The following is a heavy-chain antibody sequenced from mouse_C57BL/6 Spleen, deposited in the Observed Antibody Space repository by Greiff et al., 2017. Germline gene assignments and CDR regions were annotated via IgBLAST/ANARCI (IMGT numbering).Heavy chain of an antibody. Sequence: ESGPGLVKPSQSLSLTCSVTGYSITSGYYWNWIRQFPGNKLEWMGYISYDGSNNYNPSLKNRSSITRDTSKNQFFLKLNSVTTEDTATCCCARYSNYWYFDVWGTGTTVTVSS. CDR2: ISYDGSN. V-gene: IGHV3-6*01. J-gene: IGHJ1*03. D-gene: IGHD2-5*01. CDR1: GYSITSGYY. CDR3: ARYSNYWYFDV.